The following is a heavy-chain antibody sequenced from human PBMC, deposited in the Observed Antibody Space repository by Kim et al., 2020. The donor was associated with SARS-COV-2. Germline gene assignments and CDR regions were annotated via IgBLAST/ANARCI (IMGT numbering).Heavy chain of an antibody. V-gene: IGHV4-30-2*01. Sequence: NPSPRSRVTISVDRSKNQFSRKLGSVTAADTAVYYCARGYGSGSPYGMDVWGQGTTVTVSS. J-gene: IGHJ6*02. CDR3: ARGYGSGSPYGMDV. D-gene: IGHD3-10*01.